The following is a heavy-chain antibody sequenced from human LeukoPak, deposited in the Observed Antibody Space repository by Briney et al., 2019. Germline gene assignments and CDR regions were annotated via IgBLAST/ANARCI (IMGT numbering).Heavy chain of an antibody. CDR3: ARRVVRGVIPSHYFDY. CDR1: GYSFTSYW. D-gene: IGHD3-10*01. V-gene: IGHV5-51*01. J-gene: IGHJ4*02. Sequence: GESLKISCKGSGYSFTSYWIGWVRQMPGKGLEWMGIIYPGGSDTRYSPSFQGQVTISADKSISTAYLQWSSLKASDTAMYYCARRVVRGVIPSHYFDYWGQGTLVTVSS. CDR2: IYPGGSDT.